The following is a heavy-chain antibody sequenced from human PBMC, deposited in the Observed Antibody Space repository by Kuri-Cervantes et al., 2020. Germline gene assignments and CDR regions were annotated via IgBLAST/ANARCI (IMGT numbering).Heavy chain of an antibody. J-gene: IGHJ2*01. D-gene: IGHD6-13*01. Sequence: GGSLRLSCAASGFTFSSYSMNWVRQAPGKGLEWVSSISSSSSYIYYADSVKGRFTISRDNAKNSLYLQMNSLRAEDTALYYCAKNAHKSGYSSTWLNWYFDLWGRGTLVTVSS. CDR2: ISSSSSYI. V-gene: IGHV3-21*04. CDR3: AKNAHKSGYSSTWLNWYFDL. CDR1: GFTFSSYS.